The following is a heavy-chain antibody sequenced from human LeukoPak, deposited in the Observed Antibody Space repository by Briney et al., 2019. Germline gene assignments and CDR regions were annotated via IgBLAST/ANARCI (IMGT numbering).Heavy chain of an antibody. CDR1: GYSFTSYW. V-gene: IGHV5-51*01. J-gene: IGHJ4*02. CDR3: ARRAYYYDSSGYYPDY. CDR2: IYPGDSDT. D-gene: IGHD3-22*01. Sequence: GESLKISXKGSGYSFTSYWIGWVRQMPGKGLEWMGIIYPGDSDTRYSPSFQGQVTISADKSISTAYLQWSSLKASDTAMYYCARRAYYYDSSGYYPDYWGQGTLVTVSS.